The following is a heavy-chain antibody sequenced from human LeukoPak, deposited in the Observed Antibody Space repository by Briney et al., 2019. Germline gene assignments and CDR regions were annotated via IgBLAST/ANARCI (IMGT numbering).Heavy chain of an antibody. CDR3: ARGPTDPTQSVLLWFGELCGPSMRFDP. CDR1: GYTFTSYD. CDR2: MNPNSGNT. Sequence: GASVKVSCKASGYTFTSYDINWVRQATGQGLEWMGWMNPNSGNTGYAQKFQGRVTMTRNTSISTAYMELSSLRSEDTAVYYCARGPTDPTQSVLLWFGELCGPSMRFDPWGQGTLVTVSS. D-gene: IGHD3-10*01. V-gene: IGHV1-8*01. J-gene: IGHJ5*02.